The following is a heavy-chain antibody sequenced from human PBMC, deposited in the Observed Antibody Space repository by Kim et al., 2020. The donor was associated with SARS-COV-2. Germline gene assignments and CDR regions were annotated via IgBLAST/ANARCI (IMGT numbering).Heavy chain of an antibody. CDR2: INDSGST. D-gene: IGHD3-10*01. V-gene: IGHV4-34*01. CDR1: GESFSGYY. Sequence: SETLSLTCAVYGESFSGYYWSWIRQSPGKGLEWIGDINDSGSTNYNPSLKSRVTLLVDTSKNQFSLRLNSVTAADTAIYYCARHTMVRGIDYWGQGTLVT. CDR3: ARHTMVRGIDY. J-gene: IGHJ4*02.